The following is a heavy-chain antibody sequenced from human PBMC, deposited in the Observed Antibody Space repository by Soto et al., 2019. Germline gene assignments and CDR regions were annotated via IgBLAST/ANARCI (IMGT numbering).Heavy chain of an antibody. V-gene: IGHV1-18*01. CDR3: ARGYFDWASGSYSFYKMYV. D-gene: IGHD3-9*01. CDR2: ISAHNGAT. CDR1: GYNFKYSA. J-gene: IGHJ6*02. Sequence: QVQLVQSGAAVKKPGASVKVSCKASGYNFKYSAIIWVRQAPGQGLEGMGWISAHNGATKYEHKVQDRLNMATATPTNTAYMELRHLRADDPAGYYCARGYFDWASGSYSFYKMYVWGQGTTVTVSS.